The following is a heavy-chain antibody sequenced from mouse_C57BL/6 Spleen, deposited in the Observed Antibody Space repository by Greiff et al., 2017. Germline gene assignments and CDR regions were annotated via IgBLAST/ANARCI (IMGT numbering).Heavy chain of an antibody. CDR3: ARAGSSGYGFAY. V-gene: IGHV1-26*01. J-gene: IGHJ3*01. Sequence: VQLQQSGPELVKPGASVKISCKASGYTFTDYYMNWVKQSHGKSLEWIGDINPNNGGTSYNQKFKGKATLTVDKSSSTAYMELRSLTSEDSAVYYCARAGSSGYGFAYWGQGTLVTVSA. CDR2: INPNNGGT. D-gene: IGHD3-2*02. CDR1: GYTFTDYY.